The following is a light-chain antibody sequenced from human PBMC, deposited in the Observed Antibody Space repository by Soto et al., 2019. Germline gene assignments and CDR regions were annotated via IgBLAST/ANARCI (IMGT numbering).Light chain of an antibody. Sequence: QTVVTQEPSFSVSPGGTVTLTCGLSSDSVSASHFPSWYQQTPGQAPRTLIYNTNTRSSGVPDRFSGSILGNRAALTITGAQADDESDYYCQSYDSSLSGREVFGGGTKVTVL. CDR1: SDSVSASHF. V-gene: IGLV8-61*01. CDR2: NTN. CDR3: QSYDSSLSGREV. J-gene: IGLJ2*01.